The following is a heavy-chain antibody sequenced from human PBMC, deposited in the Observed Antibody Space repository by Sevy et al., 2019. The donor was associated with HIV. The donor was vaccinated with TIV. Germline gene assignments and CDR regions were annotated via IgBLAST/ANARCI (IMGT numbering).Heavy chain of an antibody. J-gene: IGHJ2*01. D-gene: IGHD2-21*01. Sequence: ASVKVSCKASGYTFNNYGVSWVRQAPGQGLEWMGLISVNNGNTHYAQKLQGRSAMTTDTSTSTAYMELRNLRSDDTAIYYCAAFLFRANNWYFDLWGRGTLVTDSS. V-gene: IGHV1-18*01. CDR2: ISVNNGNT. CDR3: AAFLFRANNWYFDL. CDR1: GYTFNNYG.